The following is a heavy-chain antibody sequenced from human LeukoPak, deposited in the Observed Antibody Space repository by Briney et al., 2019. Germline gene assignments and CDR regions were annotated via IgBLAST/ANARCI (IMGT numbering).Heavy chain of an antibody. J-gene: IGHJ4*02. D-gene: IGHD1-14*01. Sequence: GGSLRLSCAASGFTFSSYWMHWVRQAPGKGLVWVSRNSDGSRTTYADSVKGRFTISRDNAKNSLYLQMNSLRAEDTALYYCARDRFLRRPEPADYWGQGTLVTVSS. CDR1: GFTFSSYW. V-gene: IGHV3-74*01. CDR2: NSDGSRT. CDR3: ARDRFLRRPEPADY.